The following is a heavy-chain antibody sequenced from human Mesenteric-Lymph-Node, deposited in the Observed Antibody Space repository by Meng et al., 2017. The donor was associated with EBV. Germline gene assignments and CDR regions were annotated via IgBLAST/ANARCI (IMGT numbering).Heavy chain of an antibody. CDR3: ASQGYYDSGAWGDYFDY. CDR2: VHSTGST. D-gene: IGHD3-22*01. CDR1: GDSVNSATYY. J-gene: IGHJ4*02. Sequence: QVQLRGSGPGLVKPSQTLSLTCSVSGDSVNSATYYWSWIRKPPGKGLEWIASVHSTGSTNYNPSLMSRVTISLDTSKSQFSLTLTYVTAADTAVYYCASQGYYDSGAWGDYFDYWGQGSLVTVSS. V-gene: IGHV4-61*01.